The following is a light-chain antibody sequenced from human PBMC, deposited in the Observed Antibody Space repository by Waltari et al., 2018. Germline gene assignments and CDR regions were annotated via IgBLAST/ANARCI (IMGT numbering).Light chain of an antibody. CDR3: QTWGTGSWV. Sequence: QLVLTQSPSASASLGASVKLTCTLSSGHSSYAIAWHQQQPEKGPRYLMKLNSDGSHSKGDGIPDRFSGSSSGAERDLTSSSLQSEDEADYYCQTWGTGSWVFGGGTKLTVL. CDR1: SGHSSYA. CDR2: LNSDGSH. V-gene: IGLV4-69*01. J-gene: IGLJ3*02.